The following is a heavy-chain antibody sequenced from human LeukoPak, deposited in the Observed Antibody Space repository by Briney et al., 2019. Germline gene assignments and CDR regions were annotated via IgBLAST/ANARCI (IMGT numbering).Heavy chain of an antibody. CDR2: INHSGST. V-gene: IGHV4-34*01. J-gene: IGHJ4*02. Sequence: SETLSLTCAVYGGSFSGYYWSWIRQPTGKGLEWIGEINHSGSTNYNPSLKSRVTISVDTSKNQFSLKLSSVTAADTAVYYCARSGIAAVHWGQGTLVTVSS. CDR3: ARSGIAAVH. D-gene: IGHD6-13*01. CDR1: GGSFSGYY.